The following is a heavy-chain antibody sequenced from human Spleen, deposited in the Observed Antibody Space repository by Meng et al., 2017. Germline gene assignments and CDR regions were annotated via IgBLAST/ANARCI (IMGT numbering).Heavy chain of an antibody. CDR2: ISGSGGST. CDR3: AKIQIAVAGSGDAFDI. Sequence: GESLKISCAASGFTFSSYAMSWVRQAPGKGLEWVSAISGSGGSTYYADSVKGRFTISRDNSKNTLYLQMNSLRAEDTAVYYCAKIQIAVAGSGDAFDIWGQGTMVNVSS. V-gene: IGHV3-23*01. D-gene: IGHD6-19*01. CDR1: GFTFSSYA. J-gene: IGHJ3*02.